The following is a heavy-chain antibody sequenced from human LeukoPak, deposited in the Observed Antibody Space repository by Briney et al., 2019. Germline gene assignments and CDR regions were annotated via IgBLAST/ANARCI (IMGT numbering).Heavy chain of an antibody. CDR3: ARGLGDITHFDY. CDR2: ISSSGSTI. CDR1: GITFSGYE. Sequence: PGGSLRLSGAASGITFSGYEMNWGRQAPGKGLKWVSYISSSGSTIYYADSVKGRFTISRDNAKNSLYLQMNSPRAEDTAVYYCARGLGDITHFDYWGQGTLVTVSS. V-gene: IGHV3-48*03. J-gene: IGHJ4*02. D-gene: IGHD3-9*01.